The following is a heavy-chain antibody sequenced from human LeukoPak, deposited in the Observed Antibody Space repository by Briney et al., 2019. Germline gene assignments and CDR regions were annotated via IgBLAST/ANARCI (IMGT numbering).Heavy chain of an antibody. J-gene: IGHJ6*03. V-gene: IGHV3-7*01. Sequence: GRSLRLSCAASGFTFSSYGMHWVRQAPGQGLEWVANIKQDESEKYYVDSVKGRFTISRDNAKNSLYLQMNSLRAEDTAVYYCARDRGYYYYMDVWGKGTTVTVSS. CDR3: ARDRGYYYYMDV. CDR2: IKQDESEK. CDR1: GFTFSSYG.